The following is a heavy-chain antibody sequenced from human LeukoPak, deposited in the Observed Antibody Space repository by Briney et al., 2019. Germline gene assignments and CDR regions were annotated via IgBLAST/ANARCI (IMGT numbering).Heavy chain of an antibody. D-gene: IGHD1-14*01. CDR3: ARGHPHSLSYFPDRKYYFDY. Sequence: SETLSLTCTVSGGSISSSSYYWGWIRQPPGKGLEWIGSIYYSGSTYYNPSLKSRVTISVDTSKNQFSLKLSSVTAADTAVYYCARGHPHSLSYFPDRKYYFDYWGQGTLVTVSS. CDR2: IYYSGST. V-gene: IGHV4-39*07. J-gene: IGHJ4*02. CDR1: GGSISSSSYY.